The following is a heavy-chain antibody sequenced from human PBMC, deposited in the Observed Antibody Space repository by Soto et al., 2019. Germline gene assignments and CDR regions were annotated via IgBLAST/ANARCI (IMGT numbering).Heavy chain of an antibody. D-gene: IGHD3-10*01. CDR3: EGRVGGYCYFVL. CDR1: GSSLSNARMG. V-gene: IGHV2-26*01. Sequence: QVTLKESGPVLVKPTETLTLTCTVSGSSLSNARMGVTWIRQPPGKALEWLAHISSNDEKSFSTSLKTRLTISKNTTKSEVALNTTNMHLGDTAIFCCEGRVGGYCYFVLGGGGTLV. CDR2: ISSNDEK. J-gene: IGHJ2*01.